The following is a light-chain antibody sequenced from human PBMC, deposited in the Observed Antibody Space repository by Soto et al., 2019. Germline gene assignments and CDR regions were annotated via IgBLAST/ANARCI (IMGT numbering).Light chain of an antibody. V-gene: IGLV2-23*01. CDR1: SSDVGRYNI. Sequence: QSALTQPASVSGSPGQSITNSCTGTSSDVGRYNIVSWYQQHPGKAPKLMIYEGSKRPSGVSDRFSGSKSGNTASLTISGLQAEDEADYDCCSYAGSSTYVFGTGTTVTVL. CDR2: EGS. CDR3: CSYAGSSTYV. J-gene: IGLJ1*01.